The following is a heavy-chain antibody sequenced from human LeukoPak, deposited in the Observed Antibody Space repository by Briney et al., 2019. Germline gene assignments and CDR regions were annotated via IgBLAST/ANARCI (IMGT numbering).Heavy chain of an antibody. V-gene: IGHV4-34*01. CDR3: ARDDGDYESFDY. J-gene: IGHJ4*02. Sequence: PSETLSLTXAVYGGSFSGYYWSWIRQPPGKGLEWIGEINHSGSTNYNPSLKSRVTISVDTSKNQFSLKLSSVTAADTAVYYCARDDGDYESFDYWGQGTLVTVSS. D-gene: IGHD4-17*01. CDR2: INHSGST. CDR1: GGSFSGYY.